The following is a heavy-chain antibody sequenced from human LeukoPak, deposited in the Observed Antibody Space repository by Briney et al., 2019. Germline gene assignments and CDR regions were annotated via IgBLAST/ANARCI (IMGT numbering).Heavy chain of an antibody. J-gene: IGHJ4*02. D-gene: IGHD3-22*01. CDR2: IIPIFGTA. V-gene: IGHV1-69*05. Sequence: SXKVSCKASGGTFISYAISWVRQAPGQGREWMGGIIPIFGTANYAQKFQGRVTITTDESTSTAYMELSSLRSEDTAVYYCARARISGYPDYWGQGTLVTVSS. CDR1: GGTFISYA. CDR3: ARARISGYPDY.